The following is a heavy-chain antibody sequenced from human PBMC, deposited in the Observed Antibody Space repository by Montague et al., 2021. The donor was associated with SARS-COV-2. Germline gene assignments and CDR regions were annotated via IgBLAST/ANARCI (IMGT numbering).Heavy chain of an antibody. J-gene: IGHJ4*01. Sequence: SETLSLTCSVSGGSVSSSSYYWGWIRQPPGKGLEWIGTVSDSGSTSYNPSLKNRVTISVDTPKNQFSLKLTSVTAADTAVYYCAGSRSGNQERGDYWGHGTLVTVSS. CDR2: VSDSGST. D-gene: IGHD1-26*01. V-gene: IGHV4-39*07. CDR1: GGSVSSSSYY. CDR3: AGSRSGNQERGDY.